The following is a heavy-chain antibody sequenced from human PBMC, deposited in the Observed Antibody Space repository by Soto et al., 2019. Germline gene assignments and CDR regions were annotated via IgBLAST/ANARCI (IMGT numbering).Heavy chain of an antibody. CDR3: ARRQRVIGGNCFYCA. D-gene: IGHD2-15*01. J-gene: IGHJ5*02. CDR1: GFSMTTSGAS. V-gene: IGHV2-5*02. Sequence: QITLKESGPTLVKPTQTLTLTCTFSGFSMTTSGASVGWIRQPPGKALEWLALIYWDDDKRYSPSLKNRLSITKDTSRNQVVLTMTNMDPADTATYYCARRQRVIGGNCFYCAWGQGTPVTVSS. CDR2: IYWDDDK.